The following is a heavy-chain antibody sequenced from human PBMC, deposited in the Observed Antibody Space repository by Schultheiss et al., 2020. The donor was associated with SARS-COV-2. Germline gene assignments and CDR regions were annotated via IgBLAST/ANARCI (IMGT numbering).Heavy chain of an antibody. D-gene: IGHD3-10*01. Sequence: GGSLRLSCAASGFTFSSYAMHWVRQAPGKGLEWVAVISYDGSNKYYADSVKGRFTISRDNSKNTLYLQMNSLRAEDTAVYYCASTMVRDYFDYWGQGTLVTVSS. J-gene: IGHJ4*02. CDR3: ASTMVRDYFDY. CDR2: ISYDGSNK. CDR1: GFTFSSYA. V-gene: IGHV3-30-3*01.